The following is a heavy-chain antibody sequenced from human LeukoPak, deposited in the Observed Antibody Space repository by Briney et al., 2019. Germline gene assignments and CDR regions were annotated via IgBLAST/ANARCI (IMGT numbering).Heavy chain of an antibody. CDR2: INHSGST. J-gene: IGHJ5*02. CDR3: ARGTRTFDP. CDR1: GGSFSGYY. D-gene: IGHD1-14*01. V-gene: IGHV4-34*01. Sequence: SETLSLTCAVYGGSFSGYYWSWIRQPPGKGLEWIGEINHSGSTNYNPSLKSRVTISVDASKNQFSLKLSSVTAADTAVYYCARGTRTFDPWGQGTLVTVSS.